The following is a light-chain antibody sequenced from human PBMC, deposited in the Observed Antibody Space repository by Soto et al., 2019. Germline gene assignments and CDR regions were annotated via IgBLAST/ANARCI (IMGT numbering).Light chain of an antibody. Sequence: ETVMTQSPDTLSVSPGESATLSCRASQDVSTNLAWFQQKPGQTPRLVLYGASKRATGIPARFSGSGSGRHFTLTISSLQSEDFGVYYSQHYNIWPPYSFGQVTKVEI. V-gene: IGKV3-15*01. CDR1: QDVSTN. CDR3: QHYNIWPPYS. J-gene: IGKJ2*03. CDR2: GAS.